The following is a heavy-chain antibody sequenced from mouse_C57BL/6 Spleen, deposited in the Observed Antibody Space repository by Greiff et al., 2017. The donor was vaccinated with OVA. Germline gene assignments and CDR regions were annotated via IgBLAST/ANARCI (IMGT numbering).Heavy chain of an antibody. D-gene: IGHD3-2*02. J-gene: IGHJ2*01. CDR2: IDPSDSYT. Sequence: QVQLQQSGAELVMPGASVKLSCKASGYTFTSYWMHWVKQRPGQGLEWIGEIDPSDSYTNYNQKFKGKSTLTVDKSSSTAYMQLSSLTSEDSAVYYCARGSSGYPDYWGQGTTLTVSS. CDR3: ARGSSGYPDY. CDR1: GYTFTSYW. V-gene: IGHV1-69*01.